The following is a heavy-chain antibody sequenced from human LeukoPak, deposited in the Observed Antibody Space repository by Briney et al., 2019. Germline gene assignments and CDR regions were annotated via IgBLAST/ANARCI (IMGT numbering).Heavy chain of an antibody. Sequence: GGSLRLSCAASGFIFNNYGLIWVRQAPGKGLEWVSAISNDGGGTQYADFVVGRFTISRDNSKNTLFLQMGSLRAEDTALYYCAKGSSGYFADLWGQGTLVTVSS. CDR1: GFIFNNYG. CDR3: AKGSSGYFADL. V-gene: IGHV3-23*01. J-gene: IGHJ5*02. D-gene: IGHD3-22*01. CDR2: ISNDGGGT.